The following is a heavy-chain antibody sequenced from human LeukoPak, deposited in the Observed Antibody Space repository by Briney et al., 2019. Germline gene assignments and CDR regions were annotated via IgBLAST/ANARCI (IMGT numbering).Heavy chain of an antibody. V-gene: IGHV3-13*01. D-gene: IGHD3-3*01. CDR2: IGTAGDT. Sequence: GGSLRLSCAASGFTFSSYDMHWVRQATGKGLEWVSAIGTAGDTYYPGSVKGRFTISRENAKNSLYLQMNSLRAEDTAVYYCAREGKDYDFWSGYNQRSYYYYGVDVWGQGTTVAVSS. CDR3: AREGKDYDFWSGYNQRSYYYYGVDV. CDR1: GFTFSSYD. J-gene: IGHJ6*02.